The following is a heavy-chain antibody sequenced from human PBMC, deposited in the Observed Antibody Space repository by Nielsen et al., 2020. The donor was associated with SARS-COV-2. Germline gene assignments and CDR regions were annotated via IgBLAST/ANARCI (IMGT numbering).Heavy chain of an antibody. J-gene: IGHJ6*02. CDR2: ISYDGSNK. CDR3: AKEINYDILTGYSYGMDV. CDR1: GFTFSSYG. D-gene: IGHD3-9*01. V-gene: IGHV3-30*18. Sequence: GESLKISCAASGFTFSSYGMHWVRQAPGKGLEWVAVISYDGSNKYYADSVKGRFTISRDNSKNTLCLQMNSLRAEDTAVYYCAKEINYDILTGYSYGMDVWGQGTTVTVSS.